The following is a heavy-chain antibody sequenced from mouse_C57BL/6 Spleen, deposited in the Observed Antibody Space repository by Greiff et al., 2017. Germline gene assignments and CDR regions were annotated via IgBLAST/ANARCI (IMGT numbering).Heavy chain of an antibody. Sequence: QVQLQQPGAELVKPGTSVKVSCKASGYAFTNYLIEWVKQRPGQGLEWIGVINPGSGGTNYNEKFKGKATLTADKSSSTAYMQLSSLTSEDSAVYFCARRGRLGMYYDAMDYWGQGTSVTVSS. V-gene: IGHV1-54*01. CDR2: INPGSGGT. CDR1: GYAFTNYL. D-gene: IGHD3-3*01. CDR3: ARRGRLGMYYDAMDY. J-gene: IGHJ4*01.